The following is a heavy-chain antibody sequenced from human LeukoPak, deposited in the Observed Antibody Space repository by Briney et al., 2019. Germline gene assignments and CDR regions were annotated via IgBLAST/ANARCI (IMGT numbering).Heavy chain of an antibody. CDR3: AKMYRKIGWVDY. J-gene: IGHJ4*02. CDR2: ISSSSSYI. Sequence: GGSLRLSCAASGFTFSSYSMNWVRQAPGKGLEWVSSISSSSSYIYYADSVKGRFTTSRDNSKNTLYLQMNSLRAEDTAVYYCAKMYRKIGWVDYWGQGTLVTVSS. CDR1: GFTFSSYS. V-gene: IGHV3-21*04. D-gene: IGHD1-14*01.